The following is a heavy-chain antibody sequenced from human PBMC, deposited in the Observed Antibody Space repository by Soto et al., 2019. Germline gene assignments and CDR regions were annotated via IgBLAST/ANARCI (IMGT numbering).Heavy chain of an antibody. D-gene: IGHD4-17*01. CDR2: IHGGGNSA. CDR3: AKNTARLTTSWPFDY. V-gene: IGHV3-23*01. J-gene: IGHJ4*02. CDR1: GFTFSGYA. Sequence: EVQLLESGGDLVQPGRSLRLSCAASGFTFSGYAMSWVRQAPGKGLEWVSVIHGGGNSAYYADSVKGRFTISRDNSQNTLDRQMSSLRGEDTAVYYSAKNTARLTTSWPFDYWGQATLVTVSS.